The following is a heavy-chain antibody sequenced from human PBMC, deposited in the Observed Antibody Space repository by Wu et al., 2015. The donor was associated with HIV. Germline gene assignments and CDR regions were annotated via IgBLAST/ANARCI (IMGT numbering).Heavy chain of an antibody. CDR1: GYTFTGFY. CDR3: ARDVYYDFWSGDYTGYFDY. Sequence: QVQLVQSGAEVKXPGASVKVSCKASGYTFTGFYMHWVRQVPGQGLEWMGWFNPNNGGTKYAQKFEGRVTLTTDTSISTAYMELSRLRPDDTAVYYCARDVYYDFWSGDYTGYFDYWGQGTLVTVSS. J-gene: IGHJ4*02. CDR2: FNPNNGGT. V-gene: IGHV1-2*02. D-gene: IGHD3-3*01.